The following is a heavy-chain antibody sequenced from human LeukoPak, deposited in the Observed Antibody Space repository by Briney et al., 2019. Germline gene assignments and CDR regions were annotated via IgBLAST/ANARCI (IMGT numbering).Heavy chain of an antibody. V-gene: IGHV4-30-4*08. CDR3: ARAGFGIDY. CDR2: IYYSGSA. Sequence: SETLSLTCTVSGGSFSSGDYYWSWIRQPPGKGLEWIGYIYYSGSAYYNPSLKSRVSISVDTSKNQFSLKLSSVTAADTAVYFRARAGFGIDYWGQGTLVTVSS. J-gene: IGHJ4*02. D-gene: IGHD3-10*01. CDR1: GGSFSSGDYY.